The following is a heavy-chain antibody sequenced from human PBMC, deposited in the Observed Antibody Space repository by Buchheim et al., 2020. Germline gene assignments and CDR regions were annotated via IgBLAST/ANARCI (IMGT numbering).Heavy chain of an antibody. CDR1: GFTFSSYG. Sequence: QVQLVESGGGVVQPGRSLRLSCAASGFTFSSYGMHWVRQAPGKGLEWVAVISYDGSNKYYADSVKGRFTISRDNSKNTLYLQMNSLRAEDTAVYYCTKGEAYWGQGTL. V-gene: IGHV3-30*18. J-gene: IGHJ4*02. CDR3: TKGEAY. CDR2: ISYDGSNK.